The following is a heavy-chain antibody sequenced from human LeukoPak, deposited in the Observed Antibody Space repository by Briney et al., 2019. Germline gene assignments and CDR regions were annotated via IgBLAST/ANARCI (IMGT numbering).Heavy chain of an antibody. D-gene: IGHD6-19*01. J-gene: IGHJ4*02. CDR2: ISGSGGST. CDR3: AKDSGRAVAYYYFDY. CDR1: GFTFSSYA. Sequence: GGSLRLSCAASGFTFSSYAMSWVRQAPGKGLERVSAISGSGGSTYYADSVKGRFTISRDNSKNTLYLQMNSLRAEDTAVYYCAKDSGRAVAYYYFDYWGQGTLVTVSS. V-gene: IGHV3-23*01.